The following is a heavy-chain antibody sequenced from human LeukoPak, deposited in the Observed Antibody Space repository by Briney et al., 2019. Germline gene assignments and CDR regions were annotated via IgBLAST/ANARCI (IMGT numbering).Heavy chain of an antibody. CDR2: IYYSGST. CDR1: GGSISSYY. CDR3: AGGEELLYRWFDP. V-gene: IGHV4-59*12. J-gene: IGHJ5*02. D-gene: IGHD3-10*01. Sequence: PSETLSLTCTVSGGSISSYYWSWIRQPPGKGLEWIGSIYYSGSTYYNPSLKSRVTISVDTSKNQFSLKLSSVTAADTAVYYCAGGEELLYRWFDPWGQGTLVTVSS.